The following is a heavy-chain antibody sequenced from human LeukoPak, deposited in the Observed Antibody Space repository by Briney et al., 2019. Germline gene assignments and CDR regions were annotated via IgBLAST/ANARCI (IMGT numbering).Heavy chain of an antibody. CDR3: ARAGPWQIDP. CDR2: IYYSGST. V-gene: IGHV4-31*03. J-gene: IGHJ5*02. Sequence: PSETLSLTCTVSGGSISSGGYYWSWIRQHPGKGLEWIGYIYYSGSTYYNPSLESRVTISVDTSKNQFSLRLTSVTAADTAVYYCARAGPWQIDPWGQGTLVTVSS. CDR1: GGSISSGGYY. D-gene: IGHD3-10*01.